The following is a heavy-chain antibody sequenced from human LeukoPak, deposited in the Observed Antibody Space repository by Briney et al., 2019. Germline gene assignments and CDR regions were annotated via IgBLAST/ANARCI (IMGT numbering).Heavy chain of an antibody. D-gene: IGHD5-12*01. V-gene: IGHV3-48*03. Sequence: GGSLRLSCCAWWLTFSSYEMNWVRQAPGKGLEWVSYISSSGSTIYYADSVKGRFTISRDNAKNSLYLQMNSLRAEDTAVYYCARSSSGYDYDFDYWGQGTLVTVSS. CDR3: ARSSSGYDYDFDY. J-gene: IGHJ4*02. CDR2: ISSSGSTI. CDR1: WLTFSSYE.